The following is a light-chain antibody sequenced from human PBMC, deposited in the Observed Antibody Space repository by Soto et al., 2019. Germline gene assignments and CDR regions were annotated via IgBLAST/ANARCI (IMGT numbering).Light chain of an antibody. CDR2: GAS. V-gene: IGKV3-20*01. CDR3: QQYGSPPQT. CDR1: QSVSSSY. J-gene: IGKJ1*01. Sequence: EIVLTQSPGTLSLSPGERATLSCRASQSVSSSYLAWYQQKPGQAPRLLIYGASSRATGISDRFSGSGSGTDFTLTISRLGPEDFAVYYCQQYGSPPQTFGKGTKVEIK.